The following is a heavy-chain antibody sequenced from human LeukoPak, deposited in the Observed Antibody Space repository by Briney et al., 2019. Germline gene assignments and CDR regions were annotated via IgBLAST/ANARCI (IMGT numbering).Heavy chain of an antibody. Sequence: GGSLRLSCAASGFTFSSYSMNRVRQAPGKGLEWVSSISSSSSYIYYADSVKGRFTISRDNAKNSLYLQMNSLRAEDTAVYYCARFGHSSSWLDYFDYWGQGTLVTVSS. J-gene: IGHJ4*02. CDR1: GFTFSSYS. CDR2: ISSSSSYI. CDR3: ARFGHSSSWLDYFDY. D-gene: IGHD6-13*01. V-gene: IGHV3-21*01.